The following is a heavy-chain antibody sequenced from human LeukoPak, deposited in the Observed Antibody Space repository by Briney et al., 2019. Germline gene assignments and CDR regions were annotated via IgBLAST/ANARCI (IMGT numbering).Heavy chain of an antibody. V-gene: IGHV3-23*01. Sequence: ETPSLTCTVSGGSISSGGYYWSWVRQAPGKGLEWVSTISGGGGSTYYADSVKGRFTISRDNSKNTLYLQVNSLRAEDTAVYYCAKGGKWDVTPFDYWGQGTLVTVSS. CDR3: AKGGKWDVTPFDY. CDR2: ISGGGGST. CDR1: GGSISSGGYY. D-gene: IGHD1-26*01. J-gene: IGHJ4*02.